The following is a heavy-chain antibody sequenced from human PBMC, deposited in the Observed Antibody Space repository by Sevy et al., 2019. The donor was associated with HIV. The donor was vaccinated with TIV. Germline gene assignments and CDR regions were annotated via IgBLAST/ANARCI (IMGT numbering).Heavy chain of an antibody. CDR3: ARVGNLDFNY. J-gene: IGHJ4*02. Sequence: GGSLRLSCAASGFKFSAYWMTWVRQAPGKGLEWVANIKEDGCEKFYVDSVKGRFTISRDNAKNSLYLQMNSLRAEDTAVYYCARVGNLDFNYWGQGPLVTVSS. CDR2: IKEDGCEK. D-gene: IGHD1-1*01. V-gene: IGHV3-7*01. CDR1: GFKFSAYW.